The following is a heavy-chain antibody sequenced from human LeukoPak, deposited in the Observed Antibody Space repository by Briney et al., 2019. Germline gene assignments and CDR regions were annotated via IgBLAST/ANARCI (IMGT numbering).Heavy chain of an antibody. V-gene: IGHV1-18*01. CDR2: ISAYNGNT. D-gene: IGHD4-17*01. CDR1: GYPFDNFG. CDR3: ARDRLGGDLTGESLY. J-gene: IGHJ4*02. Sequence: GAAVKVSCKASGYPFDNFGLTWVRQAPGQGLEWMGWISAYNGNTHYAQKFRGRLTMTTDTSTTTAYLELRSLKSDDTAVYYCARDRLGGDLTGESLYWGQGTLLTVSS.